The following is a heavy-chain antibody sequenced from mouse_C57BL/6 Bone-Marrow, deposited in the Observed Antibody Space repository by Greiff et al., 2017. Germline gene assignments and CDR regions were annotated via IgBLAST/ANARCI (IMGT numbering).Heavy chain of an antibody. CDR2: IRNKANGYTT. V-gene: IGHV7-3*01. Sequence: EVKLVESGGGLVQPGGSLSLSCAASGFTFTDYYMSWVRQPPGKALEWLGFIRNKANGYTTEYSASVQGRFTISRDNSQSILYLQMKALIAEDSATYYCARYNYYGWSSWFAYWGQGTLVTVAA. CDR1: GFTFTDYY. J-gene: IGHJ3*01. CDR3: ARYNYYGWSSWFAY. D-gene: IGHD1-1*01.